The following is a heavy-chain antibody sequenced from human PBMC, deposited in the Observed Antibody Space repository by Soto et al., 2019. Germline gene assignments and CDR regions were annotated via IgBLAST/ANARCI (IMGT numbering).Heavy chain of an antibody. CDR1: GFTFSNSA. D-gene: IGHD2-21*01. J-gene: IGHJ3*02. CDR2: ISENGGRRGGT. CDR3: ASAKAVVVAALGI. Sequence: EGHLLESGGGLVQPGGSLRLSCTASGFTFSNSAMIWVRQAPGQGLEWVASISENGGRRGGTYYADSVKGRFTISRNNSKSTLYLQVDSLTGADTAVYYCASAKAVVVAALGIWGQGTMVTVSS. V-gene: IGHV3-23*01.